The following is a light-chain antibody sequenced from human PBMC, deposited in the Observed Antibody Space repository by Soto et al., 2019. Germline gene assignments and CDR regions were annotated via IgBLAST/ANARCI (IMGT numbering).Light chain of an antibody. CDR3: QQSYSTTWT. J-gene: IGKJ1*01. Sequence: DIQMTQSPSSVCASVGDRVTITCRASQSISSYLNWYQQKPGKAPKLLIYAASSLQSGVPSRFSGSGSETDCTLTISSLQPEDFATYSCQQSYSTTWTFGQGTKVDIK. CDR2: AAS. V-gene: IGKV1-39*01. CDR1: QSISSY.